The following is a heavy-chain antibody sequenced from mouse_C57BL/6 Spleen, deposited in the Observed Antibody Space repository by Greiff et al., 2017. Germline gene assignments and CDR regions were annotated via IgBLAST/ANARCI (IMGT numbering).Heavy chain of an antibody. J-gene: IGHJ4*01. Sequence: VQLQQSGPELVKPGASVKISCKASGYTFTDYYMNWVKQSHGQSLEWIGDINPNNGGTSYNQKFKGKATLTVDKSSSTAYMELRSLTSEDSAVYYCATNYDYGGSYAMDYWGQGTSVTVSS. CDR1: GYTFTDYY. V-gene: IGHV1-26*01. D-gene: IGHD2-4*01. CDR2: INPNNGGT. CDR3: ATNYDYGGSYAMDY.